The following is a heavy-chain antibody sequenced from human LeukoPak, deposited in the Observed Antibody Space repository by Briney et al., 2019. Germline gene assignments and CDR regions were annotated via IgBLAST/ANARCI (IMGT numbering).Heavy chain of an antibody. J-gene: IGHJ4*02. CDR3: ASRSGGDYPYFDY. Sequence: PGGSLRLSCAASGFTVSSNYMSWVRQAPGKGLEWVSLIYSGGSTYYADSVKGRFTISRDNSRNTLYLQMNSLRVEDTALYYCASRSGGDYPYFDYWGQGTLVTVSS. V-gene: IGHV3-66*01. CDR1: GFTVSSNY. D-gene: IGHD4-17*01. CDR2: IYSGGST.